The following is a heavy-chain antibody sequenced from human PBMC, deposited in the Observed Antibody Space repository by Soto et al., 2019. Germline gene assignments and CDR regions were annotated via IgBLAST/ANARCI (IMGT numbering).Heavy chain of an antibody. CDR3: ARESSYYYYMDV. CDR2: INAGNGNT. J-gene: IGHJ6*03. V-gene: IGHV1-3*01. CDR1: GYTFTSYA. Sequence: ASVKVSCKASGYTFTSYAMHWVRQAPGQRLEWMGWINAGNGNTKYSQKFQGRVTITRDTTASTAYMELSSLRSEDTAVYYCARESSYYYYMDVWGKGTTVTVSS.